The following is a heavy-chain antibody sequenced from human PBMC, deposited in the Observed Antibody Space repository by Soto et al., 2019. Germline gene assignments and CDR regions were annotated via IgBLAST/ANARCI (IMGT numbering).Heavy chain of an antibody. Sequence: EVQLVESGGGLVQPGGSLRLSCAASGFTFSSYWMHWVRQDAGRGLLWVSSIKTDGTVTQYADSVKGRFTVSRDNAKNTLYLQMNSLRAEDTAVYYCAEELSWGQCEYWGQGALVTVSS. J-gene: IGHJ4*02. CDR1: GFTFSSYW. D-gene: IGHD1-26*01. V-gene: IGHV3-74*03. CDR3: AEELSWGQCEY. CDR2: IKTDGTVT.